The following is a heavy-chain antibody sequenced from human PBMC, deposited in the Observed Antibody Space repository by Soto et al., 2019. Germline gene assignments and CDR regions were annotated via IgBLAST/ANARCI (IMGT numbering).Heavy chain of an antibody. CDR1: GASINNYY. D-gene: IGHD5-12*01. J-gene: IGHJ6*02. V-gene: IGHV4-59*01. CDR2: GYNTGSTST. Sequence: PPETLSLTCSASGASINNYYRSWIRQPPGTGLEWICIGYNTGSTSTNYNPSLQSRVTMSVDTSKNQFSLKLSSVTAADTAVYYCASYSGYDPDQREYYYYYGMDVWGQGTTVTVSS. CDR3: ASYSGYDPDQREYYYYYGMDV.